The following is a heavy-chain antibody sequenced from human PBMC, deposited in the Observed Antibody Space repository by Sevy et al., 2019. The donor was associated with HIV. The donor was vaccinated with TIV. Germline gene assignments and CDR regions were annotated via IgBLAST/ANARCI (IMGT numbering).Heavy chain of an antibody. CDR2: TYHRGTT. CDR1: SGSIISSRW. V-gene: IGHV4-4*02. J-gene: IGHJ4*02. Sequence: SETLSLTCTVSSGSIISSRWWSWFRQTPKKGLEWIGDTYHRGTTNHNPSLKSRVFISVDQSKNQFSLKLTSVTSADTAVYYCAAAAGTDVLGYYFDSWGQGTLVTVSS. CDR3: AAAAGTDVLGYYFDS. D-gene: IGHD6-25*01.